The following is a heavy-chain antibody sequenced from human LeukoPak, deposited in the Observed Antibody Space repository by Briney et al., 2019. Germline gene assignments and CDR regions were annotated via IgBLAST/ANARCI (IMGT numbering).Heavy chain of an antibody. CDR3: ARLGVYGDY. V-gene: IGHV3-30-3*01. CDR1: GFTFSSYA. Sequence: PGRSLRLSCAASGFTFSSYAMHWVRQAPGEGLEWVAVISYDGSNKYYADSVKGRFTISRDNSKNTLCLQMNSLRAEDTAVYYCARLGVYGDYWGQGTLVTVSS. D-gene: IGHD5/OR15-5a*01. J-gene: IGHJ4*02. CDR2: ISYDGSNK.